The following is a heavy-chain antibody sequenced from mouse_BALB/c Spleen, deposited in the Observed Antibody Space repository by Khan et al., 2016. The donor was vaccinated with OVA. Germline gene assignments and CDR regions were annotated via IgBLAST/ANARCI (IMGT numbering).Heavy chain of an antibody. J-gene: IGHJ1*01. D-gene: IGHD2-1*01. Sequence: QVQLKESGPGLVAPSPSLSITCTVSGFSLTSYGVHWVRQPPGKGLEWLGVIWTGGSTNYNSALMSRLSISKDNSKSHVFLQLHSLQTDDTAMYFCARYNGNYGWYFDVWGAGTTVTVSS. V-gene: IGHV2-9*02. CDR3: ARYNGNYGWYFDV. CDR1: GFSLTSYG. CDR2: IWTGGST.